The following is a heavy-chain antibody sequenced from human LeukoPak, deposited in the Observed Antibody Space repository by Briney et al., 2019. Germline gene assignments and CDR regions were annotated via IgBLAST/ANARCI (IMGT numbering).Heavy chain of an antibody. CDR3: ARWGDRRGGAFDI. D-gene: IGHD3-16*01. CDR1: GFTFGSYA. V-gene: IGHV3-21*01. J-gene: IGHJ3*02. Sequence: GGSLRLSCAASGFTFGSYAMSWVRQAPGKGLEWVSSISSSSSYIYYADSVKGRFTISRDNAKNSLYLQMNSLRAEDTALYYCARWGDRRGGAFDIWGQGTMVTVSS. CDR2: ISSSSSYI.